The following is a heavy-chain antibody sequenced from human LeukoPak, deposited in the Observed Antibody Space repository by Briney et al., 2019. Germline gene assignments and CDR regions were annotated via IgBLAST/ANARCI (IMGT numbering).Heavy chain of an antibody. Sequence: SETLSLTCTVSGGSISSYYWSWIRQPAGKGLEWIGRIYTSGSTNYNPSLKSRVTMSVDTSKNQFSLKLSSVTAADTAVYYCARAPIAAAGTHESFDYWGQGTLVTVSS. D-gene: IGHD6-13*01. CDR3: ARAPIAAAGTHESFDY. V-gene: IGHV4-4*07. J-gene: IGHJ4*02. CDR2: IYTSGST. CDR1: GGSISSYY.